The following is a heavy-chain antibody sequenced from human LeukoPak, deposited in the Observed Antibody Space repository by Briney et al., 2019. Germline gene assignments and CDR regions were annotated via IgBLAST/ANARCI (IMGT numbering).Heavy chain of an antibody. Sequence: ASVKASCKASGYTFTSYGFSWVRQAPGQGLGWMGWISAYNGNTNYAQKLQGRVSMTTDTSTSTAYMELRSLRSDDTAVYYCARERSSADHWGQGTLVTVSS. V-gene: IGHV1-18*01. J-gene: IGHJ4*02. D-gene: IGHD6-25*01. CDR2: ISAYNGNT. CDR1: GYTFTSYG. CDR3: ARERSSADH.